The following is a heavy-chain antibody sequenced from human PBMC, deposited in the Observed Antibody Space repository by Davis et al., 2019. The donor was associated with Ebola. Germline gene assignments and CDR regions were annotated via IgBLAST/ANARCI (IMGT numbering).Heavy chain of an antibody. V-gene: IGHV3-48*04. CDR1: GFTFSTYT. D-gene: IGHD5-18*01. J-gene: IGHJ5*02. Sequence: GESLKISCAASGFTFSTYTMNWVRQAPGKGLEWVSYISSGGSAKYYADSVKGRFTISRDNAKNSLYLQMNSLRAEDTAVYYCASGLRGYSYGNWFDTWGQGTLVTVSS. CDR2: ISSGGSAK. CDR3: ASGLRGYSYGNWFDT.